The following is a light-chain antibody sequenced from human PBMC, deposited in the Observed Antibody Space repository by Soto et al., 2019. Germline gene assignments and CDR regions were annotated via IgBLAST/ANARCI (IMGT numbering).Light chain of an antibody. Sequence: QSVLTQPASVSGSPGQWITISCTGSSSDVGSYDRVSWYQQYPGKAPTLMIYEVNKRPSGISNRFSGSKSGNTASLTISGLQAEDEAHYYGSSSLGGPTWVFGGGTKVTVL. CDR1: SSDVGSYDR. CDR2: EVN. V-gene: IGLV2-23*02. CDR3: SSSLGGPTWV. J-gene: IGLJ3*02.